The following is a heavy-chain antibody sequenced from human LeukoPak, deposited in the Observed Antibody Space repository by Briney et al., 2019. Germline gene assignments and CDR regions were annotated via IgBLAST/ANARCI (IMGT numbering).Heavy chain of an antibody. D-gene: IGHD2-15*01. V-gene: IGHV3-74*01. CDR1: GFTLRTYW. CDR3: TTYRGYPINY. CDR2: IKYDETVT. Sequence: PGGSLRLSCAASGFTLRTYWMQWVRQAPGQGLVWVSRIKYDETVTNYADSVKGRFTISRDNAKNTLYPQMNTLRVEDTAVYYCTTYRGYPINYWGQGTLVTVSS. J-gene: IGHJ4*02.